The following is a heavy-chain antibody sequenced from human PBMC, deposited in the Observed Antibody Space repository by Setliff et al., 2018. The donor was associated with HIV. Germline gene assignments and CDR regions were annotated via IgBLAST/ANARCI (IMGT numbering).Heavy chain of an antibody. D-gene: IGHD2-21*02. J-gene: IGHJ1*01. CDR2: VYYSGNT. V-gene: IGHV4-39*01. Sequence: PSETLSLTCTVSGGSISSSSYFWGWIRQPPGKGLEWIGSVYYSGNTYYNPSLKSRVTISVDRSRNQFSLTLNSVTAADTATYYCASRGIVVVTMSMPDEFFVHWGHGTLVTVSS. CDR1: GGSISSSSYF. CDR3: ASRGIVVVTMSMPDEFFVH.